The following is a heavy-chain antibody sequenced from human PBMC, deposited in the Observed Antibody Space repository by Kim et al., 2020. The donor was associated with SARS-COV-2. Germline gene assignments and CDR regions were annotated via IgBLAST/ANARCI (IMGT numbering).Heavy chain of an antibody. CDR1: GGSFSGYY. CDR2: INHSGST. V-gene: IGHV4-34*01. J-gene: IGHJ6*01. D-gene: IGHD3-10*01. CDR3: ARVRFRGSGCYYKSYSGM. Sequence: SETLSLTCAVYGGSFSGYYWSWIRQSPGKGLEWIGEINHSGSTNYNPSLNSRVTISVDTSKNQFSLKLSSVTAADTAVYYCARVRFRGSGCYYKSYSGM.